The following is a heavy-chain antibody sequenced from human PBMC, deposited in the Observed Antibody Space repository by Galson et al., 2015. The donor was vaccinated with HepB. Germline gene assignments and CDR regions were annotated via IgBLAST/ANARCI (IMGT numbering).Heavy chain of an antibody. J-gene: IGHJ5*02. CDR1: GGSISSSSYY. V-gene: IGHV4-39*01. Sequence: SLTCTVSGGSISSSSYYWGWIRQPPGKGLEWIGSIYYSGSTYYNPSLKSRVTISVDTSKNQFSLKLSSVTAADTAVYYCARRKRAAAGMGWFDPWGQGTLVTVSS. CDR2: IYYSGST. D-gene: IGHD6-13*01. CDR3: ARRKRAAAGMGWFDP.